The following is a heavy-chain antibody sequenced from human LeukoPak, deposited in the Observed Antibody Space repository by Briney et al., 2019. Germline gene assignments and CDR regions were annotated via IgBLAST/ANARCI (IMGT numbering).Heavy chain of an antibody. CDR2: IYYSGST. Sequence: PSETLSLTCTVSGGSISSSNYYWGWIRQPPGKGLEWIGSIYYSGSTYYSPSLKSRVTISVDTSKNQFSLKLSSVTAADTAVYYCASSGSYFAGLDYWGQGTLVTVSS. D-gene: IGHD1-26*01. J-gene: IGHJ4*02. CDR3: ASSGSYFAGLDY. V-gene: IGHV4-39*07. CDR1: GGSISSSNYY.